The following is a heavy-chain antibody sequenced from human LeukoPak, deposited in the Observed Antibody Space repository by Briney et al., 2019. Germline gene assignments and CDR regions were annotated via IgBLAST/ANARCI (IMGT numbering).Heavy chain of an antibody. CDR1: GFTFSSYG. J-gene: IGHJ4*02. Sequence: GRSLRLSCAASGFTFSSYGMHWVRQAPGKGLEWVAVISYDGSNKYYADSVKGRFTISRDNSKNTLYLQMNSLRAEDTAVYYCAKVHGSGSNDFDYWGQGTLVTVSS. CDR2: ISYDGSNK. V-gene: IGHV3-30*18. D-gene: IGHD3-10*01. CDR3: AKVHGSGSNDFDY.